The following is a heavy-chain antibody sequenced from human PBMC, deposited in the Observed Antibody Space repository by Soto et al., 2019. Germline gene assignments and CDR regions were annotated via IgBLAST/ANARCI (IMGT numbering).Heavy chain of an antibody. J-gene: IGHJ5*02. CDR2: ISFDGSYT. D-gene: IGHD3-16*02. CDR3: AREGTMITFGGVIVASPYNWFDP. V-gene: IGHV3-30*03. Sequence: GGSLRLSCAASGFMLSSYGMHWVRQAPGKGLEWVAVISFDGSYTYYADPVKGRFTISRDNSKNTLYLQMNSLRSDDTAVYYCAREGTMITFGGVIVASPYNWFDPWGQGTLVTVSS. CDR1: GFMLSSYG.